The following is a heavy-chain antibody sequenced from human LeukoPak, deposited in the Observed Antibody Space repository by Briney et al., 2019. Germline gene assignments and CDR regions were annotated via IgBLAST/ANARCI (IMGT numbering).Heavy chain of an antibody. Sequence: GGSLRLSCAASGFTFDDYAMHWVRQAPGKGLEWVSGISWSSGSTAYADSVKGRFTISRDNANNSLSLLMNSLRVEDTALYYCARDSVGHDFWSGYYTSAFDPWGQGTLVTVSS. J-gene: IGHJ5*02. V-gene: IGHV3-9*01. CDR1: GFTFDDYA. CDR2: ISWSSGST. CDR3: ARDSVGHDFWSGYYTSAFDP. D-gene: IGHD3-3*01.